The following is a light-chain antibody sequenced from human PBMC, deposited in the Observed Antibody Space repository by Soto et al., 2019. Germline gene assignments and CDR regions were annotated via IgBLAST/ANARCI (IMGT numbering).Light chain of an antibody. CDR2: DVS. V-gene: IGKV3D-20*01. Sequence: VLTQSPATLSLSPGERATLSCGASQIVSSTYLAWYQQRTGLAPQLLIYDVSNRFTGVPDRFIGSGSGTGFTLTISRLETEDFAVYYCEQFGTSLTLGGGTKVEIK. J-gene: IGKJ4*01. CDR1: QIVSSTY. CDR3: EQFGTSLT.